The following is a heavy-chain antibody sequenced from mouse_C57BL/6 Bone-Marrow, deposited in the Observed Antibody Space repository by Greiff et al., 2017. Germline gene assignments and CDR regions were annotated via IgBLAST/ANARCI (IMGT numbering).Heavy chain of an antibody. D-gene: IGHD1-2*01. CDR3: ARERITTALFVY. J-gene: IGHJ2*01. CDR1: GYTFTSYG. V-gene: IGHV1-81*01. Sequence: VKLQESGAELARPGASVKLSCKASGYTFTSYGISWVKQRTGQGLEWIGEIYPRSGNTYYNEKFKGKATLTADKSSSTAYMELRSLTSEDSAVYFCARERITTALFVYWGQGTTLTVSS. CDR2: IYPRSGNT.